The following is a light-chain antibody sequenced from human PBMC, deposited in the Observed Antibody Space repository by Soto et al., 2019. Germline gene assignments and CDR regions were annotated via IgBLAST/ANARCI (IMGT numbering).Light chain of an antibody. CDR1: SSNIGANP. J-gene: IGLJ2*01. CDR2: NND. Sequence: VVTQPPSASGTPGQRVTISCSGSSSNIGANPINWYQQLPGTAPKLLIYNNDQRPSGVPDRFSASKSGTSASLAISGLQSEAEADYYCEAWDDSLYGAVLGGGTKVTVL. CDR3: EAWDDSLYGAV. V-gene: IGLV1-44*01.